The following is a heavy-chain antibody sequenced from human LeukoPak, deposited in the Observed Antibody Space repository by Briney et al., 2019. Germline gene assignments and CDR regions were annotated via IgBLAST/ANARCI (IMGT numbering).Heavy chain of an antibody. CDR1: GFTVSSNY. Sequence: PGGSLRLSCAASGFTVSSNYMSWVRQAPGKGLEWVSVIYSGGNMYYGDSVKGRFTISRHNSKNTLYLQMNSLRPEDTAVYYCATAYSPLGFDYWGQGTLVTVCS. CDR2: IYSGGNM. J-gene: IGHJ4*02. CDR3: ATAYSPLGFDY. V-gene: IGHV3-53*04. D-gene: IGHD1-26*01.